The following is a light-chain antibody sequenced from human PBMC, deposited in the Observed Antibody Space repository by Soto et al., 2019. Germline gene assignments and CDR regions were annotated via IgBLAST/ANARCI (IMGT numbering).Light chain of an antibody. V-gene: IGKV4-1*01. CDR3: QQYLNTPYT. CDR1: QSVLYSSNNKNY. Sequence: DIVMTQSPDSLAVSLGERATINCKSSQSVLYSSNNKNYLAWYQQTPRQPPKLLIYWASTRESGVPDRFSGSGSGTDFTLTISSLQAEDVAVYYCQQYLNTPYTFGQGTKLEIK. J-gene: IGKJ2*01. CDR2: WAS.